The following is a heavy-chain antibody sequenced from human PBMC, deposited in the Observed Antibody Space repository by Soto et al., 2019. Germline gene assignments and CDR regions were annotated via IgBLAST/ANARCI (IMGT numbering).Heavy chain of an antibody. CDR1: GYTLTELS. J-gene: IGHJ4*02. CDR3: ATDKKYYYDSSGYQGDY. CDR2: FDPEDGET. Sequence: ASVKVSCKVSGYTLTELSMHWLRQAPGKGLEWMGGFDPEDGETIYAQKFQGRVTMTEDTSTDTAYMELSSLRSEDTAVYYCATDKKYYYDSSGYQGDYWGQGTLVTVSS. D-gene: IGHD3-22*01. V-gene: IGHV1-24*01.